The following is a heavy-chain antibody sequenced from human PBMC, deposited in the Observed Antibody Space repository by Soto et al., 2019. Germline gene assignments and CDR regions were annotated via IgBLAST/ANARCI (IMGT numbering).Heavy chain of an antibody. D-gene: IGHD3-3*01. V-gene: IGHV3-73*01. CDR3: XRPPYDFWSGYYYGMDV. CDR1: GFTFSCSA. J-gene: IGHJ6*02. Sequence: PGGSLRLSCAASGFTFSCSAMHWVRQASGKGLEWVGRIRSKADSYATAYAASVKGRFTISRDDSKNTAYLQMNSLKTEDTAVYYCXRPPYDFWSGYYYGMDVWGQGTTVTVSS. CDR2: IRSKADSYAT.